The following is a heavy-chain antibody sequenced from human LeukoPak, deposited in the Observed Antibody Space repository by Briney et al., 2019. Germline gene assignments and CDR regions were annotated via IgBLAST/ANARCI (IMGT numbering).Heavy chain of an antibody. Sequence: GGSLRLSCAASGFTFSSYSMNWVRQAPGKGLEWVSSISSSSSYIYYADSVKGRFTISRDNAKNSLYLQMNSLRAEDTAVYYCAKVEYTTSWYGVGSLDYWGQGTLVTVSS. CDR1: GFTFSSYS. CDR2: ISSSSSYI. CDR3: AKVEYTTSWYGVGSLDY. V-gene: IGHV3-21*01. D-gene: IGHD6-13*01. J-gene: IGHJ4*02.